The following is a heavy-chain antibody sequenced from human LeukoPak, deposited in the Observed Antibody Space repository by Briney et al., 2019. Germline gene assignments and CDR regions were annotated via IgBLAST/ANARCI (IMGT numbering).Heavy chain of an antibody. CDR1: GFTFSSYA. V-gene: IGHV3-30-3*01. CDR3: AREGSGSYWGRSYYYYGMGV. D-gene: IGHD1-26*01. CDR2: ISYDGSNK. Sequence: GGSLRLSCAASGFTFSSYAMHWVRQAPGKGLEWVAVISYDGSNKYYADSVKGRFTISRDNSKNTLYLQMNSLRAEDTAVYYCAREGSGSYWGRSYYYYGMGVWGQGTTVTVSS. J-gene: IGHJ6*02.